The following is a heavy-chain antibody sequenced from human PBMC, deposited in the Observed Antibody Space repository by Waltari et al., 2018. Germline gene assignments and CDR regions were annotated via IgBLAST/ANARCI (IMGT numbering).Heavy chain of an antibody. V-gene: IGHV4-4*07. CDR2: VYTTGTT. J-gene: IGHJ1*01. CDR1: GVSISDYY. Sequence: QVQLQESGPRLVEPWETLSLTCRISGVSISDYYWSWIRQPAGKGLEFIGRVYTTGTTDYNPSFRSRATVSVDKSKNHFSLGLTSVTAADTAIYYCARGYSDDGGEYFQHWGQGTLVTVSS. D-gene: IGHD3-16*01. CDR3: ARGYSDDGGEYFQH.